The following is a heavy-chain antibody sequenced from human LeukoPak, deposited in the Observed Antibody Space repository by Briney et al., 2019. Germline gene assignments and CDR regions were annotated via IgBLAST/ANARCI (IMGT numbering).Heavy chain of an antibody. D-gene: IGHD6-19*01. CDR2: ISYDGSNK. V-gene: IGHV3-30*04. CDR1: GFTFSSYA. J-gene: IGHJ4*02. CDR3: ARPKYTSGWFRSYFNY. Sequence: GGSLRLSCAASGFTFSSYAMHWVRQAPGKGLEWVAVISYDGSNKFYADSVKGRFTISRDNSKNTLYLQMNTLRAEDTAVYYCARPKYTSGWFRSYFNYWGQGTLVTVS.